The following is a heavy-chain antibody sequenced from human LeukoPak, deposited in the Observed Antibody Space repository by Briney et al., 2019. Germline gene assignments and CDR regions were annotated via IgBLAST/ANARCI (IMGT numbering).Heavy chain of an antibody. V-gene: IGHV1-69*04. CDR2: IIPILGKA. D-gene: IGHD5-12*01. Sequence: ASVKVSCKASGGTFNTYGINWVRQAPGQGLEWMGRIIPILGKANHAQNFLGRVTITADKSTSTAYMELNSLRSEDTAVYYCARGAEEMATIWGDAVDIWGQGTVVTVSS. CDR3: ARGAEEMATIWGDAVDI. J-gene: IGHJ3*02. CDR1: GGTFNTYG.